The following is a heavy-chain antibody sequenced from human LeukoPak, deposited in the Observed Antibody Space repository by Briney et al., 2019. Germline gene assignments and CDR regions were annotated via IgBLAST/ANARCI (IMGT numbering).Heavy chain of an antibody. CDR2: ISGYNDNT. CDR1: GYMFSRYG. V-gene: IGHV1-18*01. J-gene: IGHJ5*02. Sequence: GASVKVSCKASGYMFSRYGMSWVRQAPGQGPEWMGWISGYNDNTNYAQKFQDRVTMTKDTSTSTAYMELSRLRSDDTAVYYCARADYGDYLWGDWFDPWGQGTLVTVSS. CDR3: ARADYGDYLWGDWFDP. D-gene: IGHD4-17*01.